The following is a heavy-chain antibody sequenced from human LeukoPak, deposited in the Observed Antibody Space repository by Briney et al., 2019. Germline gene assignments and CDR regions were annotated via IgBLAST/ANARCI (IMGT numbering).Heavy chain of an antibody. Sequence: GGSLRLSCAASGFTLTNFAMNWVRQAPGKGLEWVSGLSGSDGSTYYADSVKGRFTISRDISNNTLYLQMNSLRAEDTAVYYCAKEPGPWGQGTLVTVSS. J-gene: IGHJ5*02. V-gene: IGHV3-23*01. CDR2: LSGSDGST. D-gene: IGHD1-14*01. CDR1: GFTLTNFA. CDR3: AKEPGP.